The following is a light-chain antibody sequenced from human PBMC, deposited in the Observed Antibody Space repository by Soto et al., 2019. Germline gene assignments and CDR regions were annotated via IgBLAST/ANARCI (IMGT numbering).Light chain of an antibody. CDR3: QPYKNFWT. V-gene: IGKV3-15*01. Sequence: EIVMTQSPATLSVSPGDRATLSCRASQSVNSNLAWYQQKPGQAPRLVIYGASARATGIPARFSGSGSGTELTLTISSLKSEDFEVYYCQPYKNFWTFGQGTKVEIK. CDR2: GAS. CDR1: QSVNSN. J-gene: IGKJ1*01.